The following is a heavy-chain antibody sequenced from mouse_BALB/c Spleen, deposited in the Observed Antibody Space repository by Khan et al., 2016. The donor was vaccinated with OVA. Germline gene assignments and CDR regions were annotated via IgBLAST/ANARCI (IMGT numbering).Heavy chain of an antibody. CDR3: AIHLIGSFAY. Sequence: EVELVESGGDLVRPGGSLKLSCAASGFTFSAYGMSWVRQSPDKRLEWVATINSDGYYTYYLDSLKGRFIISRDNAKNTLYLQMSSLKSEDTAMYFCAIHLIGSFAYWGQGTLVTVSA. CDR2: INSDGYYT. J-gene: IGHJ3*01. CDR1: GFTFSAYG. V-gene: IGHV5-6*01.